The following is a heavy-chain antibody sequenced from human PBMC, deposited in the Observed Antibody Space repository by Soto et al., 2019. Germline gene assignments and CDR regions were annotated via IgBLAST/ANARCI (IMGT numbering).Heavy chain of an antibody. CDR3: AKTSQRNTVTTIGDAFDI. CDR1: GFTFSSYA. Sequence: EVQLLESGGGLVQPGGSLRLSCAASGFTFSSYAMSWVRQAPGKGLEWVSAISGSGGSTYYADSVKGRFTISRDNSKNTLYLLMNSLRAEDTAVYYCAKTSQRNTVTTIGDAFDIWGQGTMVTVSS. D-gene: IGHD4-17*01. CDR2: ISGSGGST. J-gene: IGHJ3*02. V-gene: IGHV3-23*01.